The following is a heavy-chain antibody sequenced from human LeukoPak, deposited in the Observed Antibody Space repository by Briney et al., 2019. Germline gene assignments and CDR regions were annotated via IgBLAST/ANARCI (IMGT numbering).Heavy chain of an antibody. D-gene: IGHD3-10*01. CDR1: GYTFTSYD. CDR2: MNPNSGNT. V-gene: IGHV1-8*01. CDR3: ARVYVLLWFGESSTYMDV. Sequence: VASVKVSCKASGYTFTSYDINWVRQATGQGLEWMGWMNPNSGNTGYAQKFQGRVTMTRNTSISTAYMELSSLRSEDTAVYYCARVYVLLWFGESSTYMDVWGQGTTVTVSS. J-gene: IGHJ6*02.